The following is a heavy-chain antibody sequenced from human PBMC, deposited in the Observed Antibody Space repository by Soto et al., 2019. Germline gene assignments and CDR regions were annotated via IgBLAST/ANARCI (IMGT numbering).Heavy chain of an antibody. Sequence: QRLSCAASGFKFSNYAMSWVRQAPGKGLEWVSLISATGGGTYYADSVKGRFTISRDNSHNTLYLQVHSLTAEDTAVYYCAKDRRAGGNSAFYFDFWGQGAQVTVSS. D-gene: IGHD3-16*01. CDR2: ISATGGGT. CDR1: GFKFSNYA. J-gene: IGHJ4*02. V-gene: IGHV3-23*01. CDR3: AKDRRAGGNSAFYFDF.